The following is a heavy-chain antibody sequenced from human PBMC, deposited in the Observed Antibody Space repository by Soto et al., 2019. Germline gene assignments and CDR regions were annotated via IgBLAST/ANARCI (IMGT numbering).Heavy chain of an antibody. Sequence: SETLSLTCTVSGGSISSYYWSWIRQPPGKGLEWIGYIYYSGSTNYNPSLKSRVTISVDTSKNQFSLKLSSVTAADTAVYYCARESRPGIYFDYWGQGTLVTVSS. D-gene: IGHD3-10*01. CDR1: GGSISSYY. V-gene: IGHV4-59*01. CDR3: ARESRPGIYFDY. CDR2: IYYSGST. J-gene: IGHJ4*02.